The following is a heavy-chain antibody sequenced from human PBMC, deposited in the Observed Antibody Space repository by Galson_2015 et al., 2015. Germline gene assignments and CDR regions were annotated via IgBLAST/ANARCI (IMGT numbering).Heavy chain of an antibody. CDR3: ARGRGFIFDF. Sequence: SLRLSCAASGFTASSNYMAWFRQAPGKGLEWVSVLSKTDTAYYVDSVRGRFTISRDNSKDTVYLQMDYLTVDDTAVYYCARGRGFIFDFWGRGTLVTVSS. CDR1: GFTASSNY. V-gene: IGHV3-53*01. CDR2: LSKTDTA. J-gene: IGHJ4*02. D-gene: IGHD3-10*01.